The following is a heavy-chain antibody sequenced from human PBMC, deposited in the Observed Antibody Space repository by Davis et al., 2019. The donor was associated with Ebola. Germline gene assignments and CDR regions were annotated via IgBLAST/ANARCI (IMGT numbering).Heavy chain of an antibody. V-gene: IGHV4-39*01. CDR2: IYYSGST. D-gene: IGHD2-2*01. J-gene: IGHJ2*01. Sequence: SETLSLTCTVSGGSISSSSYYWGWIRQPPGQGLEWIGSIYYSGSTYYNPSLKSRVTISVDTSKNQFSLKLSSVTAADTAVYYCARPYIPAAIGWWYFDLWGRGTLVTVSS. CDR3: ARPYIPAAIGWWYFDL. CDR1: GGSISSSSYY.